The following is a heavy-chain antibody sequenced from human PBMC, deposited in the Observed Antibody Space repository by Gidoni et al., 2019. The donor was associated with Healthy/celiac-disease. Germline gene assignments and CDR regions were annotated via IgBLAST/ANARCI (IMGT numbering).Heavy chain of an antibody. Sequence: QVPLQQWGAGLLKPSETLSLTCAVYGGSFSGYDCSLIRQPPGKGLEWIGEINHSGSNNYNPSLKSRVTISVDTSKNQFSRKLSSVTAADTAVYYCARGLSSGWYRGRNWFDPWGQGTLVTVSS. CDR1: GGSFSGYD. V-gene: IGHV4-34*01. J-gene: IGHJ5*02. D-gene: IGHD6-19*01. CDR2: INHSGSN. CDR3: ARGLSSGWYRGRNWFDP.